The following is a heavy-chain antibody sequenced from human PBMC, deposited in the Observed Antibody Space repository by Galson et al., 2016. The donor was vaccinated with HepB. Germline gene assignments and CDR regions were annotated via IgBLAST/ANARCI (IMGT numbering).Heavy chain of an antibody. J-gene: IGHJ6*02. CDR2: IYSRGNT. V-gene: IGHV4-31*03. CDR1: GVSIGSGNYY. Sequence: TLSLTCSVSGVSIGSGNYYWTWIRQLPGTGLEWIGYIYSRGNTYYNSSLQSRVTISLDTSKNQFFLKLTPVTAAGPAVYYCAREIRYYYGMDVWGQGTTVTVSS. CDR3: AREIRYYYGMDV.